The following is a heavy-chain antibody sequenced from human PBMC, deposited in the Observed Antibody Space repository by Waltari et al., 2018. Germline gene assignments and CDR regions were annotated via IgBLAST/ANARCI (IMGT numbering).Heavy chain of an antibody. J-gene: IGHJ4*02. D-gene: IGHD5-18*01. V-gene: IGHV1-2*06. CDR2: INPNSGGT. CDR3: ARQGRGYSYGTDY. Sequence: QVQLVQSGAEVKKPGASVKVSCKASGYTFTGYYMHWVRQAPGQGLEWMGRINPNSGGTNYAQKVQGRVTMTRDTSSSTAYMELSRLRSDDTAVYYCARQGRGYSYGTDYWGQGTLVTVSS. CDR1: GYTFTGYY.